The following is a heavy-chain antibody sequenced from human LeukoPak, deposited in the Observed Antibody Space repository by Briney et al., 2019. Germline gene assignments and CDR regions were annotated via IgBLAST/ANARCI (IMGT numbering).Heavy chain of an antibody. V-gene: IGHV3-30*18. CDR2: ISYDGSNQ. Sequence: PGKSLRLSCAASGFTFSNYGIHWVRQAPGKGLEWMAVISYDGSNQYYADSVKGRFTISRDNSKNTLYLQMNSLRTEDTAVYYCAKDGKAAMVTGFFDYWGQGTLVTVSS. CDR1: GFTFSNYG. D-gene: IGHD5-18*01. CDR3: AKDGKAAMVTGFFDY. J-gene: IGHJ4*02.